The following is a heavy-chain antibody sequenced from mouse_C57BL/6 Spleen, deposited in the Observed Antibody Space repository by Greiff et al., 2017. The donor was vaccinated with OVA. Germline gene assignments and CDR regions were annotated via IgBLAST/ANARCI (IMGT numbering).Heavy chain of an antibody. CDR3: TKDCGSSPFDY. Sequence: VQLQESGAELVRPGASVKLSCTASGFTIKDDYMHWVKQRPEQGLEWIGRIDPGNGDTEYDAKFKGKATMTADTSSNTAYLQLSSLTSEDTAVYSCTKDCGSSPFDYWGQGTTLTVSS. CDR2: IDPGNGDT. D-gene: IGHD1-1*01. CDR1: GFTIKDDY. J-gene: IGHJ2*01. V-gene: IGHV14-1*01.